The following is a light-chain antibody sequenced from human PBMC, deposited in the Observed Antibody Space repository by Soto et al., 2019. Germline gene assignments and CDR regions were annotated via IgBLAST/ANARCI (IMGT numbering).Light chain of an antibody. CDR2: SND. J-gene: IGLJ3*02. CDR1: DSNIGSNG. Sequence: QSVLTQPPSASGTPGQRVTISCSGSDSNIGSNGVNWYQHLPGMAPKLLTHSNDHRPSGVADRFSGSKSGTSASLAISGLQSEDVADYYCAAWDDILNGWVFGGGTQLTVL. V-gene: IGLV1-44*01. CDR3: AAWDDILNGWV.